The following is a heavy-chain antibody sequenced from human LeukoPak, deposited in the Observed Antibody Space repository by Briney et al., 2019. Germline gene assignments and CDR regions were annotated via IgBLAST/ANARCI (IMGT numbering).Heavy chain of an antibody. CDR1: GGSFSGYY. J-gene: IGHJ3*02. CDR3: ARDQSGSWYSFWSGDAFDI. V-gene: IGHV4-34*01. Sequence: SETLSLTCAVYGGSFSGYYWSWIRQPPGKGLEWIGEINHSGSTNYNPSLKSRVTISVDTSKNQFSLELSSVTAADTAVYYCARDQSGSWYSFWSGDAFDIWGQGTMVTVSS. CDR2: INHSGST. D-gene: IGHD6-13*01.